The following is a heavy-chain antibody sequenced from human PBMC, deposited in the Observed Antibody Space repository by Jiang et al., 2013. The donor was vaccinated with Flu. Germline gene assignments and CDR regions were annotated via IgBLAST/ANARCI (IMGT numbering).Heavy chain of an antibody. CDR3: ARGEEYCGGDCYKMGNY. CDR1: GYTFTSYY. V-gene: IGHV1-46*01. D-gene: IGHD2-21*01. J-gene: IGHJ4*02. Sequence: ASGYTFTSYYMHWVRQAPGQGLEWMGIINPSGGSTSYAQKFQGRVTMTRDTSTSTVYMELSSLRSEDTAVYYCARGEEYCGGDCYKMGNYWGQGTLVTVSS. CDR2: INPSGGST.